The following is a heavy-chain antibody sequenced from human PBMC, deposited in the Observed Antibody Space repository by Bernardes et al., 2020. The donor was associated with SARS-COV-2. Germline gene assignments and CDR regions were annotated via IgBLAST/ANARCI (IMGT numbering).Heavy chain of an antibody. CDR3: ARCVVGYYAMDV. CDR2: ISGSGGST. V-gene: IGHV3-23*01. Sequence: VGSLIPSCAASGFSFRVFAMTWVRQAPGKGLEWVSGISGSGGSTYYADSVKGRFTISRDNSKNTLFLQMNSLRAEDTAVYYCARCVVGYYAMDVWGQGTTVTVSS. D-gene: IGHD2-21*01. J-gene: IGHJ6*02. CDR1: GFSFRVFA.